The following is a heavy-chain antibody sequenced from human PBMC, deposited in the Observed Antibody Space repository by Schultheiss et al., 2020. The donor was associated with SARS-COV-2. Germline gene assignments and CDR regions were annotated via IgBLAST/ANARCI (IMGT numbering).Heavy chain of an antibody. CDR1: GFTFSSYS. J-gene: IGHJ1*01. Sequence: GESLKISCAASGFTFSSYSMNWVRQAPGKGLEWVSAIYSGGSTYYADSVKGRFTISRDNSKNTLYLQMNSLRAEDTALYYCAKDNGQYYYDSSGYYGSFQHWGQGTLVTVSS. D-gene: IGHD3-22*01. CDR2: IYSGGST. CDR3: AKDNGQYYYDSSGYYGSFQH. V-gene: IGHV3-53*01.